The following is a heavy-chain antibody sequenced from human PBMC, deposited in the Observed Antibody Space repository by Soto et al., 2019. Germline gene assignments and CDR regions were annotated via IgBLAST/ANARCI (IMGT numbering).Heavy chain of an antibody. J-gene: IGHJ6*02. Sequence: QVQLVESGGGVVQPGRSLRLSCAASGFTFSSYAMHWVRQAPGKGLEWVAVISYDGSNKYYADSVKGRFTIHRDNSKNTLDLQMNSLRAEDTAVYYCARDEIRFSWAYGMDVWGQGTTVTVSS. CDR3: ARDEIRFSWAYGMDV. V-gene: IGHV3-30-3*01. D-gene: IGHD3-3*01. CDR1: GFTFSSYA. CDR2: ISYDGSNK.